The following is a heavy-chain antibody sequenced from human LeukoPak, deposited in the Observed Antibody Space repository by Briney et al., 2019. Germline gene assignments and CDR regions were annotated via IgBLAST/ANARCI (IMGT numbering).Heavy chain of an antibody. J-gene: IGHJ4*02. Sequence: ASVKVSCKASGYTFTSYYMHWVRQAPGQGLEWMGIINPSGGSTSYAQKFQGRVTMTRDMSTSTVYMELSSLRSEDTAIYYCARDPPAAGGSYRFFDSWGQGTLVTVSS. CDR2: INPSGGST. CDR1: GYTFTSYY. V-gene: IGHV1-46*01. CDR3: ARDPPAAGGSYRFFDS. D-gene: IGHD3-16*02.